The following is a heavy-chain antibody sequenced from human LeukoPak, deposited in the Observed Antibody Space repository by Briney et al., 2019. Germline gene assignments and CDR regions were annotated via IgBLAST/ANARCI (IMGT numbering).Heavy chain of an antibody. J-gene: IGHJ4*02. V-gene: IGHV1-24*01. Sequence: ASVKVSCKVSGYTLTELSMHWVRQAPGKGLEWMGGFDPEDGETIYAQKFQGRVTMTEDTSTDTAYMELSSLRSEDTAAYYCATQMSGVYCSSTSCSIDYWGQGTLVTVSS. CDR2: FDPEDGET. CDR1: GYTLTELS. CDR3: ATQMSGVYCSSTSCSIDY. D-gene: IGHD2-2*01.